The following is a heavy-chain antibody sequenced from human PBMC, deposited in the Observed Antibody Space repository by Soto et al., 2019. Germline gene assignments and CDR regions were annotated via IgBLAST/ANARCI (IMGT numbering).Heavy chain of an antibody. CDR1: GFTVSTKY. CDR3: AREPRYCRGGSCSITGDAYDI. J-gene: IGHJ3*02. D-gene: IGHD2-15*01. V-gene: IGHV3-66*01. Sequence: PGGSLRLSCAASGFTVSTKYMSWVRQAPGKGLEWVSVIYSGGSTYYADSVRGRFTISRDNSKNTLNLQMNNLRAEDTAVYYCAREPRYCRGGSCSITGDAYDIWGQGTMVTVSS. CDR2: IYSGGST.